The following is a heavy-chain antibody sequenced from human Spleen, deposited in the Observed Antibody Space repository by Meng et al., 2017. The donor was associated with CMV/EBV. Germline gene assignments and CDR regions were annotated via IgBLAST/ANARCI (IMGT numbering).Heavy chain of an antibody. CDR1: GYTFTGYY. CDR2: INPNSGGT. D-gene: IGHD3-22*01. J-gene: IGHJ1*01. CDR3: ARAFDTSGYSPMGS. Sequence: ASVKVSCKASGYTFTGYYMHWVRQAPGQGLEWMGWINPNSGGTNYAQKFQGRVTMTGDTSISTAYMELSRLRSDDAAVYYCARAFDTSGYSPMGSWGQGTLFPFSS. V-gene: IGHV1-2*02.